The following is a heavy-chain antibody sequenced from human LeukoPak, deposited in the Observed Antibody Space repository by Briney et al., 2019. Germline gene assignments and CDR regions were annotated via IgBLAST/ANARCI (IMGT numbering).Heavy chain of an antibody. Sequence: GGSLRLSCAASGFTFTSYTMNWVRQAPGKGLEWVAVISYDGSNKYYADSVKGRFTISRDNSKNTLYLQMNSLRAEDTAVYYCGDFDYWGQGTLVTESS. J-gene: IGHJ4*02. CDR3: GDFDY. CDR1: GFTFTSYT. V-gene: IGHV3-30-3*01. CDR2: ISYDGSNK.